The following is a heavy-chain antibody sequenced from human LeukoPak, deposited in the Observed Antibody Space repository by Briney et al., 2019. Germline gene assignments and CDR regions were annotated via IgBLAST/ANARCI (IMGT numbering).Heavy chain of an antibody. CDR2: IYYSGTT. CDR3: ARGGKWLQIDY. D-gene: IGHD5-24*01. Sequence: SETLSLTCTVSGGSVSSDYWSWIRQPPGKGLEWIGYIYYSGTTNYNPSLKSRVTISVDTSKNQFSLKLTSVTAADTAVYYCARGGKWLQIDYWGQGTLVSGSS. CDR1: GGSVSSDY. J-gene: IGHJ4*02. V-gene: IGHV4-59*02.